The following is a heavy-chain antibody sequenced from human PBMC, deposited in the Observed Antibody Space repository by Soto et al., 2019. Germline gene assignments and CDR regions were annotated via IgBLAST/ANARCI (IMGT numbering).Heavy chain of an antibody. V-gene: IGHV3-30-3*01. J-gene: IGHJ3*02. Sequence: GGSLRLSCAASGFTFGTYAMHWVRQAPGKGLEWVAVISCDGTNKYYADSARGRFTISRDNSRDTLYLQMNSLRAEDTAVYFCARDKDPSMIVVVRFAFDIWGQGTMVTVSS. CDR2: ISCDGTNK. CDR3: ARDKDPSMIVVVRFAFDI. CDR1: GFTFGTYA. D-gene: IGHD3-22*01.